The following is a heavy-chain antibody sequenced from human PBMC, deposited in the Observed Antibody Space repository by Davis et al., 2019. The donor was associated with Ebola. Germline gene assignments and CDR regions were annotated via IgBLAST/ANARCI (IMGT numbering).Heavy chain of an antibody. J-gene: IGHJ3*01. CDR3: ASLRRTITGMDDGFDL. CDR2: IYTGDSDT. Sequence: PGGSLRLSCKGSDNTFTNYWIGWVRQMPGKGLEWMGIIYTGDSDTRYSPSFRGQVTISADKSTRTAYLQWGSLKASDTAMYYCASLRRTITGMDDGFDLWGQGTMVTVSS. D-gene: IGHD1-20*01. V-gene: IGHV5-51*01. CDR1: DNTFTNYW.